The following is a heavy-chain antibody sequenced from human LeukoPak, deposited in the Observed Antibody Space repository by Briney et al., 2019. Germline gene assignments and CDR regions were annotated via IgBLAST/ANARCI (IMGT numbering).Heavy chain of an antibody. CDR3: ARGSVTGYDY. CDR1: GGSFSGYY. J-gene: IGHJ4*02. D-gene: IGHD5/OR15-5a*01. Sequence: PSETLSLTCAVYGGSFSGYYWSWIRQPPGKGLEWIGEINHSGSTNYNPSLKSRVTISVDTSKNQFSLKLSSVTVADTAVYYCARGSVTGYDYWGQGTLVTVSS. V-gene: IGHV4-34*01. CDR2: INHSGST.